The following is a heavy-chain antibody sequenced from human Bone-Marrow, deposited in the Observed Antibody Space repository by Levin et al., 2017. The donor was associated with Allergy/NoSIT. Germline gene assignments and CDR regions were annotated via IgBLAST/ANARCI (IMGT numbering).Heavy chain of an antibody. D-gene: IGHD2-2*01. CDR3: ARDGPAKPWA. J-gene: IGHJ3*01. CDR2: IYSTGVT. CDR1: GFTVSNNY. V-gene: IGHV3-53*01. Sequence: HPGESLKISCAVSGFTVSNNYMNWVRQAPGRGLDWVSLIYSTGVTHYADSVQGRFTISRDSSKNTLYLQMDSLRVEDTAVYYCARDGPAKPWAWGQGTMVTVSS.